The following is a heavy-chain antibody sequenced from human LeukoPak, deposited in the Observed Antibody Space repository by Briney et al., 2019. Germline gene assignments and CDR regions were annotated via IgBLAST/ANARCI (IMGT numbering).Heavy chain of an antibody. CDR3: ARGGVGGYDYFDS. Sequence: SETLSLTCAVSGGSISSDDYYWSWIRQPPGKGLEWIGHITYSGSTDYSPSLRSRVTMSVDTSKNQFSLKLNSVTAAETAMYFCARGGVGGYDYFDSWGQGTLVAVSS. CDR1: GGSISSDDYY. CDR2: ITYSGST. D-gene: IGHD5-12*01. J-gene: IGHJ4*02. V-gene: IGHV4-30-4*01.